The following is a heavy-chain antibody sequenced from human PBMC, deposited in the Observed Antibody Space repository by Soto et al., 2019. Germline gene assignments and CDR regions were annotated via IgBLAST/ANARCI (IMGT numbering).Heavy chain of an antibody. J-gene: IGHJ5*02. V-gene: IGHV4-59*01. D-gene: IGHD3-16*01. Sequence: NPSETLSLTCTVSGGSISSYYWGWIRQPPGKGLEWIGYIYYSGSTNYNPSLKSRVTISVDTSKNQFSLKLSSVTAADTAVYYCARDSTNPEGGLDPWGQGTLVTVSS. CDR3: ARDSTNPEGGLDP. CDR2: IYYSGST. CDR1: GGSISSYY.